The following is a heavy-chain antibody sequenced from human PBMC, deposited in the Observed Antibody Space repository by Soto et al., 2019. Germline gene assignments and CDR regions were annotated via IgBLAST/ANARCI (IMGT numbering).Heavy chain of an antibody. CDR2: ISGSGGST. CDR1: GFIFDTYA. J-gene: IGHJ4*02. D-gene: IGHD3-3*01. CDR3: AKVNDFWGGYYPGYYFDY. Sequence: GGSLRLSCAASGFIFDTYAMSWVRQAPWKGLEWVSGISGSGGSTYYADSVKGRFTISRDSSKNTLFLQMNSLRAEDTAVYYCAKVNDFWGGYYPGYYFDYWGQGTLVTVSS. V-gene: IGHV3-23*01.